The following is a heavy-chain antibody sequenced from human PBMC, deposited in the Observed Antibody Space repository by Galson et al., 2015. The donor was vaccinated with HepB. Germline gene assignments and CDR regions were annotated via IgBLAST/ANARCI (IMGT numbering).Heavy chain of an antibody. CDR1: GDSVSSNSAA. V-gene: IGHV6-1*01. CDR2: TYYRSKWYY. CDR3: ARNVYYDTSGYYYKPGWVDP. J-gene: IGHJ5*02. Sequence: ISGDSVSSNSAAWNWIRQSPSRGLEWLGRTYYRSKWYYDYAVSVRSRITINPGISRNQFSLQLYSVTPEDTAVYYCARNVYYDTSGYYYKPGWVDPWGQGTLVTVSS. D-gene: IGHD3-22*01.